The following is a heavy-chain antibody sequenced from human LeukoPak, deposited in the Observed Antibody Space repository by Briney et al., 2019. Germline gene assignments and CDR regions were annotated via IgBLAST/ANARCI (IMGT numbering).Heavy chain of an antibody. J-gene: IGHJ4*02. CDR1: GFTFSTYA. V-gene: IGHV3-30-3*01. D-gene: IGHD6-19*01. CDR3: ARDGPSGWYYFDY. Sequence: GKSLRLSCAASGFTFSTYAMHWVRQAPGKGLEWVAVISYDGSNKYYADSVKGRFTISRDNSKNTLYLQMNSLRVEDTAVYYCARDGPSGWYYFDYWGQGTLVTVSS. CDR2: ISYDGSNK.